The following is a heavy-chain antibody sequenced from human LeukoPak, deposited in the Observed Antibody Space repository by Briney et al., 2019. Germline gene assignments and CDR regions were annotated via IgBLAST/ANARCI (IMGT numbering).Heavy chain of an antibody. D-gene: IGHD3-10*01. Sequence: GGSLRLSCAASGFTFSSYAMSWVRQAPGKGLEWVSAISGSGGSTYYADSVKGRFTISRDNSKNTLYLQMNSLRAEDTAVYYCARRGVLWFGELFYYGMDVWGQGTTVTVSS. V-gene: IGHV3-23*01. CDR1: GFTFSSYA. J-gene: IGHJ6*02. CDR3: ARRGVLWFGELFYYGMDV. CDR2: ISGSGGST.